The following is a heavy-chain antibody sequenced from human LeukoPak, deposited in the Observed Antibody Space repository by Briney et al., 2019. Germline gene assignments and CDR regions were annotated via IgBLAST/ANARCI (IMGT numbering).Heavy chain of an antibody. Sequence: GGSLRLSRAASGFTFGSYAMSWVRQAPGKGLEWVSEISGIGDKTYYADSVKGRVTISRDNSKNTLYLQMNSLRVEDTAVYYCAKVTYYYCSSGDVGCFDYWGQGTLATVSS. D-gene: IGHD3-22*01. J-gene: IGHJ4*02. CDR3: AKVTYYYCSSGDVGCFDY. CDR1: GFTFGSYA. CDR2: ISGIGDKT. V-gene: IGHV3-23*01.